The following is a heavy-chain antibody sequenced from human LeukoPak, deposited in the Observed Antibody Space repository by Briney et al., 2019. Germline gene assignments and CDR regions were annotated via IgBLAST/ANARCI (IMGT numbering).Heavy chain of an antibody. CDR1: GYTLTKLS. Sequence: ASVKVSCKVSGYTLTKLSMHWVRQAPGKGLGWRGGFDLEDGEKIYAQKFQGRVTMSEDTSTDTAYMELSSLRSEDTAVYYCATSTNGQSSSWSTHFEINAEYFQHWGQGTLVTVSS. CDR2: FDLEDGEK. D-gene: IGHD6-13*01. V-gene: IGHV1-24*01. J-gene: IGHJ1*01. CDR3: ATSTNGQSSSWSTHFEINAEYFQH.